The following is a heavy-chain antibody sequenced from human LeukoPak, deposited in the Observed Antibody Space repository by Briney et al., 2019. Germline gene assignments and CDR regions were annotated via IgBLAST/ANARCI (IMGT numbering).Heavy chain of an antibody. CDR3: ARFSSIAAAFDY. V-gene: IGHV4-4*07. Sequence: SETLSLTCTVSGGSISNYYWSWIRQPAGKGLEWIGRIYTSGTTHYNPSLKSRVTMSVDTSKNQFSLTAADTAVYYCARFSSIAAAFDYWGLGTLVTVSS. CDR1: GGSISNYY. CDR2: IYTSGTT. D-gene: IGHD6-13*01. J-gene: IGHJ4*02.